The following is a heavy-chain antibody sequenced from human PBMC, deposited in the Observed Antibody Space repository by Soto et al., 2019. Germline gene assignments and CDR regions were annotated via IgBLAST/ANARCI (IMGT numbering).Heavy chain of an antibody. D-gene: IGHD3-10*01. CDR1: GFTFSSYA. CDR2: IGVGGGDR. CDR3: ARVRFGELV. Sequence: EVQLLESGGGLVQPGGSLRLSCAASGFTFSSYAMSWVLQAPGKGLEWVSIIGVGGGDRYYPESVKGLFTISRDNSRDTLYLEMNSLRDEDTALYYCARVRFGELVWGQGTLGTVSS. J-gene: IGHJ4*02. V-gene: IGHV3-23*01.